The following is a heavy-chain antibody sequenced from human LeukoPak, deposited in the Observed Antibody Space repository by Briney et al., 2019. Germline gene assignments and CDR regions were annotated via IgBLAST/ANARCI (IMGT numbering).Heavy chain of an antibody. J-gene: IGHJ4*02. CDR1: GDSFSSNSAA. CDR2: TYYRSKWCT. V-gene: IGHV6-1*01. D-gene: IGHD3-10*01. CDR3: ARLGSGSNY. Sequence: SQALSLTCAISGDSFSSNSAAWNWIRQSPSRGLEWLGRTYYRSKWCTEYAVSVKSRITINPDTSKNQFSLQLSSVNPEDTAVYYCARLGSGSNYWGQGTLVTVSS.